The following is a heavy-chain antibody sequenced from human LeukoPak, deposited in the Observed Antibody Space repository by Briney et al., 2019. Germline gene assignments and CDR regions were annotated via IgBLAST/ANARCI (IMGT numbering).Heavy chain of an antibody. D-gene: IGHD2-2*01. CDR1: GYTFTGYY. Sequence: ASVKVSCKASGYTFTGYYMHWVRQAPGQGLEWMGWINPNSGGTNYAQKFQGRVTMTRDTSISTAYMELSRLRSDDTAVYYCARDQRRVVVVPAATGGYWGQGTLVTVSS. CDR3: ARDQRRVVVVPAATGGY. J-gene: IGHJ4*02. CDR2: INPNSGGT. V-gene: IGHV1-2*02.